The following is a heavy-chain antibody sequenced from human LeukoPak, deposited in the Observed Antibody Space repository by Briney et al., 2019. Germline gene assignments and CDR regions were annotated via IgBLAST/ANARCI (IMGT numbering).Heavy chain of an antibody. D-gene: IGHD3-3*01. V-gene: IGHV4-59*01. CDR3: ARDPSWEWNWFDP. Sequence: SETLSLTCTVSGGSISSCYWSWIRQPPGKGLEWIGYNYYSGSTNYNPSLKSRVTISVDTSKNQFSLKLSSVTAADTAVYYCARDPSWEWNWFDPWGQGTLVTVSS. CDR2: NYYSGST. CDR1: GGSISSCY. J-gene: IGHJ5*02.